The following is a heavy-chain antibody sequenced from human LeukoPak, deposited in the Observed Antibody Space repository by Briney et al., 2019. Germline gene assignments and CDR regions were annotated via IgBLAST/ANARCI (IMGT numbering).Heavy chain of an antibody. CDR3: ARAMKGYSSSWYVSGWYFDL. Sequence: PSETLSLTCAVYGGSVSGYYWSWIRQPPGKGLEWIGEINHSGSTNYNPSLKSRVTISVDTSKNQFSLKLSSVTAADTAVYYCARAMKGYSSSWYVSGWYFDLWGRGTLVTVSS. CDR1: GGSVSGYY. CDR2: INHSGST. D-gene: IGHD6-13*01. J-gene: IGHJ2*01. V-gene: IGHV4-34*01.